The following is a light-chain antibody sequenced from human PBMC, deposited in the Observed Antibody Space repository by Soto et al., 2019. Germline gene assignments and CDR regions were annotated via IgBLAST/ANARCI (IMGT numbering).Light chain of an antibody. CDR1: SSDVGAYNY. V-gene: IGLV2-14*01. Sequence: QSALTQPASVSGSPGQSITISCTGTSSDVGAYNYVSWYQQHPDKAPKLMIYNVDNRPSGVSNRFSGSKSGNTASLTISGLQAEDEADYYCNSYASSSTLVVFGGGTKVTVL. CDR2: NVD. CDR3: NSYASSSTLVV. J-gene: IGLJ2*01.